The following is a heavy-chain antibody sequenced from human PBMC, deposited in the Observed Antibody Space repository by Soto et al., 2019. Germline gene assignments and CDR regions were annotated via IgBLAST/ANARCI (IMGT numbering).Heavy chain of an antibody. CDR3: ATIVVVPAAMPYYFDY. Sequence: SVKVSCKASGGTFSSYTISWVRQAPGQGLEWMGRIIPILGIANYAQKFQGRVTITADKSTSTAYMELSSLRSEDTAVYYCATIVVVPAAMPYYFDYWGQGTLVTVSS. D-gene: IGHD2-2*01. J-gene: IGHJ4*02. CDR1: GGTFSSYT. V-gene: IGHV1-69*02. CDR2: IIPILGIA.